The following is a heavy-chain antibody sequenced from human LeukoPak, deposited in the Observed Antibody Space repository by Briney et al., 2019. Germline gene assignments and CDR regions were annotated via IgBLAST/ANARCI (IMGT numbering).Heavy chain of an antibody. D-gene: IGHD1-26*01. CDR3: ARAVGGYHFQH. V-gene: IGHV1-46*01. CDR2: INPSGGST. CDR1: GYTFTSYY. Sequence: ASVKVSCKASGYTFTSYYMHWVRQAPGQGLEWMGIINPSGGSTSYAQKFQGRVTMTRDTSTSTVYMELSSLRSEDTAAYYCARAVGGYHFQHWGQGTLVTVSS. J-gene: IGHJ1*01.